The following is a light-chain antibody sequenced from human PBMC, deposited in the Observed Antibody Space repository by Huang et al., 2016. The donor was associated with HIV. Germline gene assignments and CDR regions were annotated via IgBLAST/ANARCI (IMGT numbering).Light chain of an antibody. CDR1: QRVSSN. CDR3: QQSHDWPPYT. CDR2: GAS. Sequence: EIVMTQSPVTLSVSPGESATLSCRASQRVSSNLAWYQQKPGQAHRLLIYGASTRATGIPARFSGSGSGTEFTLTISNLQSEDFAVYYCQQSHDWPPYTFGQGTKLEIK. J-gene: IGKJ2*01. V-gene: IGKV3-15*01.